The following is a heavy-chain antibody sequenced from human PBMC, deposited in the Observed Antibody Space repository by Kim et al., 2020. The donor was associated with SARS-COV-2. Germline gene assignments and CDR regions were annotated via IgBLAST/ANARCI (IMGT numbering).Heavy chain of an antibody. V-gene: IGHV1-8*02. CDR1: GYTFTSYD. Sequence: ASVKVSCKASGYTFTSYDINWVRQAPGQGLEWMGWMNPNSGNTGYAQKFQGRVTMTRNTSISTACMELSSLRSEDTAVYYCARVADYYDSSGYFDYWGQGTLVTVSS. CDR3: ARVADYYDSSGYFDY. D-gene: IGHD3-22*01. J-gene: IGHJ4*02. CDR2: MNPNSGNT.